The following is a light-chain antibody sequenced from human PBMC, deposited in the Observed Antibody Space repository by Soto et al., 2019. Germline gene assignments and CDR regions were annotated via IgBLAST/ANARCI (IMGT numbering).Light chain of an antibody. V-gene: IGKV3-15*01. Sequence: EVVMTQSPAALSVSPGERATLSCRASQSINSNLAWYQQKPGQAPRLLIYGASTLATGIPARFSGAGSGTDFTLTISSLQSEDFAVYYCQQYNTWPGWTFGQGTQLEIK. J-gene: IGKJ1*01. CDR1: QSINSN. CDR3: QQYNTWPGWT. CDR2: GAS.